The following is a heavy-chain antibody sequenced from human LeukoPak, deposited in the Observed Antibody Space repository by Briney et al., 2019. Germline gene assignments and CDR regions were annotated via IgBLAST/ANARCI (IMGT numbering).Heavy chain of an antibody. CDR2: ISPNSGGT. CDR1: GYTFTGYY. Sequence: ASVKVSCKASGYTFTGYYIHWVRQASGQGLEWMGWISPNSGGTKYAQKFQGRVTMTRDTSISTAYMELSSLTSDDTAVYYCAKSLPRGYIYGSDYWGQGTLVTVSS. D-gene: IGHD5-18*01. CDR3: AKSLPRGYIYGSDY. V-gene: IGHV1-2*02. J-gene: IGHJ4*02.